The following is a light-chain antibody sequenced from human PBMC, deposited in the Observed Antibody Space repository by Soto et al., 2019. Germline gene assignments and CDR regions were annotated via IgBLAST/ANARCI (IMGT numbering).Light chain of an antibody. V-gene: IGKV3-20*01. Sequence: EIVLTQSPGTLSFSPGERATLSCRASQSVSSNYLAWYQQKPGQAPRLLIYGASSRATGIPDRFRGSGSGTDFTLTINRLEPEDFAMYYCLQSLTWTLGPGTKVDIK. CDR3: LQSLTWT. CDR2: GAS. J-gene: IGKJ1*01. CDR1: QSVSSNY.